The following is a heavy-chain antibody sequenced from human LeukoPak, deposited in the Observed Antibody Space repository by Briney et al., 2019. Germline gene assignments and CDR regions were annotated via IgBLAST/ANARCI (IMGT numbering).Heavy chain of an antibody. V-gene: IGHV1-69*05. Sequence: ASVKASCKASGGTFSGYAISWVRQAPGQGLEWMGGIIPIFGTANYAQKFQGRVTITTDESTSTAYMELSSLRSEDTAVYYCASSDFWRPPRTTYYYYYMDVWGKGTTVTVSS. D-gene: IGHD3-3*01. J-gene: IGHJ6*03. CDR3: ASSDFWRPPRTTYYYYYMDV. CDR1: GGTFSGYA. CDR2: IIPIFGTA.